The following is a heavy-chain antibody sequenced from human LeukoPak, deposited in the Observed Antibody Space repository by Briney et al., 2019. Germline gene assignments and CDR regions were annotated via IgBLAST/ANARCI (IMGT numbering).Heavy chain of an antibody. J-gene: IGHJ4*02. D-gene: IGHD5-18*01. Sequence: GGSLRLSCAASGFTFSSYSMNWVRQAPGKGLEWVSSITSSSSYIYYADSVKVRLTISRANAKNSLYLQMNSLRAEATAVYSCARDYVDPAMGQAYSFDYWGQGTLVTVSS. CDR3: ARDYVDPAMGQAYSFDY. CDR2: ITSSSSYI. V-gene: IGHV3-21*01. CDR1: GFTFSSYS.